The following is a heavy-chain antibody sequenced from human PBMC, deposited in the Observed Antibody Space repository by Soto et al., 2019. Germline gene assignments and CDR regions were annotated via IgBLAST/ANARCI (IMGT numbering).Heavy chain of an antibody. CDR3: TIRMIPYYYYYYMDV. CDR1: GFTFGDYA. V-gene: IGHV3-49*03. CDR2: IRSKAYGGTT. Sequence: EVQLVESGGGLVQPGRSLRLSCTASGFTFGDYAMSWFRQAPGKGLEWVGFIRSKAYGGTTEYAASVQGRFTISRDDSKSIAYLQMNSLKTEDTAVYYCTIRMIPYYYYYYMDVWGKGTTVTVSS. J-gene: IGHJ6*03. D-gene: IGHD3-16*01.